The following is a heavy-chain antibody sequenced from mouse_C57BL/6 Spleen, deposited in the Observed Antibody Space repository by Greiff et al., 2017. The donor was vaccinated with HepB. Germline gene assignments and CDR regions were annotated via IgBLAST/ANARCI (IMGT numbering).Heavy chain of an antibody. V-gene: IGHV14-4*01. CDR2: IDPENGDT. CDR3: TTASFAY. CDR1: GFNIKDDY. J-gene: IGHJ3*01. Sequence: VQLQHSGAELVRPGASVKLSCTASGFNIKDDYMHWVKQRPEQGLEWIGWIDPENGDTEYASKFQGKATITADTSSNTAYLQLSSLTSEDTAVYYCTTASFAYWGQGTLVTVSA.